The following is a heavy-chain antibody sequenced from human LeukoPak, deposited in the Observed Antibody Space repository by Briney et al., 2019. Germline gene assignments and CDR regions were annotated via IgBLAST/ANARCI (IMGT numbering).Heavy chain of an antibody. V-gene: IGHV4-34*01. CDR1: GGSFSGYY. D-gene: IGHD6-6*01. Sequence: SETLSLTCAVYGGSFSGYYWSWIRQPPGKGLEWIGEINHSGSTNYNPSLKSRVTISVDTSKNQFSLKLSSVTAADTAVYYCARVRSSIAARRPHYFDYWGQGTLVTVSS. J-gene: IGHJ4*02. CDR2: INHSGST. CDR3: ARVRSSIAARRPHYFDY.